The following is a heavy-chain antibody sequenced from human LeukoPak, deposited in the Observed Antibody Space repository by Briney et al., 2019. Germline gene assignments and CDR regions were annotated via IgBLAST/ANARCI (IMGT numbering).Heavy chain of an antibody. Sequence: SETLSLTSTVSGGSIGGYYWNWIRQPAGKGLEYVGRIYTSGSTNYNHSLRSRVTISVDTSKNQFSLKRSSVTAADTAVYYCACTDYSSSPFDYWGQGILVTVSS. CDR3: ACTDYSSSPFDY. J-gene: IGHJ4*02. V-gene: IGHV4-4*07. D-gene: IGHD6-6*01. CDR2: IYTSGST. CDR1: GGSIGGYY.